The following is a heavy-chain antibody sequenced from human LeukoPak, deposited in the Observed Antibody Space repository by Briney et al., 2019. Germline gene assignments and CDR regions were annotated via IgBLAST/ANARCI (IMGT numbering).Heavy chain of an antibody. CDR1: GFTFSNAW. V-gene: IGHV3-15*01. CDR2: IKSKAVGETT. Sequence: GGSLSLSCAASGFTFSNAWMNWVRQAAGKGLEWVARIKSKAVGETTSYAAPVKGRFSISRDDSADTLYLQMNSLKIEDTDVYYCATCTGDCYFNFWGQGTLVTVSS. J-gene: IGHJ4*02. D-gene: IGHD2-21*02. CDR3: ATCTGDCYFNF.